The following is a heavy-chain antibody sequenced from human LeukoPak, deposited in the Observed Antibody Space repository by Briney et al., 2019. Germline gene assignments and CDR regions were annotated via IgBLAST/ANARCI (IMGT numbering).Heavy chain of an antibody. CDR2: IDSSGDTT. J-gene: IGHJ4*02. V-gene: IGHV3-23*05. CDR1: GFTFSNFH. D-gene: IGHD2-15*01. Sequence: PGGSLRLSCAASGFTFSNFHMGWFRQAPGKGLEWVSAIDSSGDTTWYADSVKGRFTISRDNSKNTLFLQMYSLRAEDSALYYCAKELSRSAVFDYWGQGTLLTVSS. CDR3: AKELSRSAVFDY.